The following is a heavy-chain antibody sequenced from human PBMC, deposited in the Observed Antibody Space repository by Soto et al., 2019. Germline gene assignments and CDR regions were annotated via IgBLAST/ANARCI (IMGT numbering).Heavy chain of an antibody. CDR2: TYYRSKWYN. J-gene: IGHJ5*02. Sequence: SQTLSLPCAISGDSVSSNSAAWNWIRQSPSRGLEWLGRTYYRSKWYNDYAVSVKSRITINPDTSKSQFSLQLNSVTPEDTAVYYCARGLEAAHTGWFDPWGQGTLVTVSS. V-gene: IGHV6-1*01. CDR1: GDSVSSNSAA. D-gene: IGHD6-6*01. CDR3: ARGLEAAHTGWFDP.